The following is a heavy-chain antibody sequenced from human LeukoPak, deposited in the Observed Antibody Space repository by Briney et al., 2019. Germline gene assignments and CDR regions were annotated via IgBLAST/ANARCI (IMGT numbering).Heavy chain of an antibody. J-gene: IGHJ5*02. D-gene: IGHD3-10*01. V-gene: IGHV1-69*06. CDR2: IIPICGRA. CDR3: ARLDDTWFDEINWFDP. Sequence: SVKVSCKASGGTFSSYAISWVRQAPGQGLEWMGRIIPICGRANYAQKFQGRVTITADKSTSTAYLELSSLRAEDTAVYYCARLDDTWFDEINWFDPWGQGTLVTVSS. CDR1: GGTFSSYA.